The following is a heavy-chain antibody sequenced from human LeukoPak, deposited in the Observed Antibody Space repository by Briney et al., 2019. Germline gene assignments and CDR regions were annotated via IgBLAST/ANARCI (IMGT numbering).Heavy chain of an antibody. V-gene: IGHV4-4*07. CDR3: ASSPNFYYYYMDV. CDR1: GGSISSYY. J-gene: IGHJ6*03. Sequence: PSETLSLTCTVSGGSISSYYWSWIRQPAGKGLEWIGRIYSNGITNYNPSLKSRVAMSVDTSKKKFSLKLSSVTAADTAVYYCASSPNFYYYYMDVWGKGTTVTVSS. CDR2: IYSNGIT.